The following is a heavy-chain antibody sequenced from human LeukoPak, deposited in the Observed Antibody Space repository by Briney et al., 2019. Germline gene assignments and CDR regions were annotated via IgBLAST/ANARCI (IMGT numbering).Heavy chain of an antibody. CDR2: ISGSGGST. D-gene: IGHD1-26*01. CDR3: AKQIVGITRFFDY. V-gene: IGHV3-23*01. CDR1: GFTFSSYG. Sequence: GGSLRLSCAASGFTFSSYGMSWVRQAPGKGLEWVSGISGSGGSTYYADSVKGRFTISRDNSKNTLYLQMNSLRAEDTAVYYCAKQIVGITRFFDYWGQGTLVTVSS. J-gene: IGHJ4*02.